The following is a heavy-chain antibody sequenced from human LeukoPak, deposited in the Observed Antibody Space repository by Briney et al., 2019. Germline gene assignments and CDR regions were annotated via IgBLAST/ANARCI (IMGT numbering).Heavy chain of an antibody. CDR2: INHSGST. Sequence: SETLSLTCAVYGGSFSGYYWSWIRQPPGKGLEWIGEINHSGSTSYNPSLNSRVTISVDTSKNQYSLKLSSVTAADTAVYYCARSPASSGYHHYYFDYWGQGTLVTVSS. D-gene: IGHD3-3*01. J-gene: IGHJ4*02. V-gene: IGHV4-34*01. CDR1: GGSFSGYY. CDR3: ARSPASSGYHHYYFDY.